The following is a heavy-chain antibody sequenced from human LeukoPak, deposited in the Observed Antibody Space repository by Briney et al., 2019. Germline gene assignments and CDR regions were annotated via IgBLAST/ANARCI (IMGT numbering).Heavy chain of an antibody. CDR1: GDSFSSKSAS. V-gene: IGHV6-1*01. D-gene: IGHD1-26*01. J-gene: IGHJ4*02. CDR2: TYSRSKWFN. CDR3: ARGTGSLDY. Sequence: SQTLSLTCAISGDSFSSKSASWNWIRHSPSRGLEWLGRTYSRSKWFNDYAVSVKSRITINPDTSRNQFSLHLSSVTPDDTAVYYCARGTGSLDYWGQGTLVTVSS.